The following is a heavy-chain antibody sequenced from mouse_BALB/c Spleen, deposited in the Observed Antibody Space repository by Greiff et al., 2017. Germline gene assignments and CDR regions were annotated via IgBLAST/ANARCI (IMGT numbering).Heavy chain of an antibody. V-gene: IGHV3-2*02. D-gene: IGHD2-3*01. CDR1: GYSITSDYA. CDR2: ISYSGST. Sequence: EVKLMESGPGLVKPSQSLSLTCTVTGYSITSDYAWNWIRQFPGNKLEWMGYISYSGSTSYNPSLKSRISITRDTSKNQFFLQLNSVTTEDTATYYCAKDYEGDLYYWGEGTTLTVSS. CDR3: AKDYEGDLYY. J-gene: IGHJ2*01.